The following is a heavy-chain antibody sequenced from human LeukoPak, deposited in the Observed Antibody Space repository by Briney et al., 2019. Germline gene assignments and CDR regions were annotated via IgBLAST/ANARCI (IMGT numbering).Heavy chain of an antibody. Sequence: SETLSLTCTVSGGSLSSYYWSWIRQAAGKGLEWIGRIYTSGSTNYNPSLKSRITMSVDTSKNQFSLKLSSVTAADTAVYYCARDVGSPPYAFDIWGQGTMVTVSS. CDR3: ARDVGSPPYAFDI. V-gene: IGHV4-4*07. CDR1: GGSLSSYY. CDR2: IYTSGST. J-gene: IGHJ3*02. D-gene: IGHD1-26*01.